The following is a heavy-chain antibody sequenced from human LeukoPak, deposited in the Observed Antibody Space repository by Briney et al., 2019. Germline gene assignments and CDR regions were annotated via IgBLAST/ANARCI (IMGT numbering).Heavy chain of an antibody. CDR3: ARVDRSAYCSSTSCYEFDP. D-gene: IGHD2-2*01. CDR2: IYYSGST. Sequence: SETLSLTCTVSGGSINSYYWNWIRQPPGKGLEWIGNIYYSGSTNYNPSLKSRVTISIDTSRKQFSLKLSSVTAADTAVYDCARVDRSAYCSSTSCYEFDPWGQGTLVTVSS. J-gene: IGHJ5*02. CDR1: GGSINSYY. V-gene: IGHV4-59*01.